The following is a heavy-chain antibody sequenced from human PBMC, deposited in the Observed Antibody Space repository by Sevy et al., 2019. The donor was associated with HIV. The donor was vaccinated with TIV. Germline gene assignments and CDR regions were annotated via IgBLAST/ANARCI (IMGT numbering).Heavy chain of an antibody. D-gene: IGHD3-9*01. J-gene: IGHJ4*02. CDR1: GASISRSYW. V-gene: IGHV4-4*02. CDR3: ARKHQYSDIWPHFFDY. CDR2: VYHSGTT. Sequence: SETLSLTCSVSGASISRSYWWTWVRQSPGKGLEWIGEVYHSGTTNYNPSLKSRVSISVDTSKNQFSLKLTSVTAADMAIYFCARKHQYSDIWPHFFDYWGQGTLVTVSS.